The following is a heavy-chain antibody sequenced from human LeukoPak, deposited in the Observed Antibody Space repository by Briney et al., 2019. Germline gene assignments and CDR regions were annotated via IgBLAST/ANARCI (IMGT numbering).Heavy chain of an antibody. D-gene: IGHD1-26*01. CDR1: GGSVSSGSYY. CDR2: IYYSGST. J-gene: IGHJ4*02. CDR3: AREIRIVGYFDY. Sequence: PSETLSLTCTVSGGSVSSGSYYWGWIRQPPGKGLEWIGYIYYSGSTNYNPSLKSRVTISVDTSKNQFSLKLSSVTAADTAVYYCAREIRIVGYFDYWGQGTLVTVSS. V-gene: IGHV4-61*01.